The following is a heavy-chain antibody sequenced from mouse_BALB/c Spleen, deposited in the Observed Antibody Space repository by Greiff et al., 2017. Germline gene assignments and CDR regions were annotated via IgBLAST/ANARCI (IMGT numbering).Heavy chain of an antibody. Sequence: VKLMEQSGPGLVQPSQSLSTTCTVSGFSLTSYGVHWVRQSPGKGLEWLGVIWSGGSTDYNAAFISRLSISKDNSKSQVFFKMNSLQANDTAIYYCASHYYGSRAYAMDYWGQGTSVTVSS. CDR1: GFSLTSYG. V-gene: IGHV2-2*02. D-gene: IGHD1-1*01. CDR2: IWSGGST. CDR3: ASHYYGSRAYAMDY. J-gene: IGHJ4*01.